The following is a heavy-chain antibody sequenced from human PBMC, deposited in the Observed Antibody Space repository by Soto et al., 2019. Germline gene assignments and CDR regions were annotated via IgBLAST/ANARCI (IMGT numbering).Heavy chain of an antibody. Sequence: SETLSLTCTVSGGSLSSYYWNWIRQPPGKGLEWIGHIYNSGSPNYNPSLKSRVTISLDTSKNQLSLKLSSVTAADTAVYYCAREAYNWNYIPYYGMDVWGQGTTVTVSS. CDR3: AREAYNWNYIPYYGMDV. CDR1: GGSLSSYY. J-gene: IGHJ6*02. CDR2: IYNSGSP. V-gene: IGHV4-59*01. D-gene: IGHD1-7*01.